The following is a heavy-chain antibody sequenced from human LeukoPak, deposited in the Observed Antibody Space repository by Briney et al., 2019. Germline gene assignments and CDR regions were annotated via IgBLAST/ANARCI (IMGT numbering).Heavy chain of an antibody. J-gene: IGHJ4*02. CDR3: ARDLELVYYDSSGYDY. V-gene: IGHV3-74*01. D-gene: IGHD3-22*01. CDR2: INSDGSNT. CDR1: GFTSSSYW. Sequence: PGGSLRLSCAASGFTSSSYWMHWVRQVPGKGLVWVSRINSDGSNTRYADSVKGRFTISRDNAKNTLYLQMNSLRAEDTAVYYCARDLELVYYDSSGYDYWGQGTLVIVSS.